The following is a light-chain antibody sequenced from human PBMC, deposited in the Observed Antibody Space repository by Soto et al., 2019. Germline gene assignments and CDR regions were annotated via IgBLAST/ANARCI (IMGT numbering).Light chain of an antibody. V-gene: IGKV1-5*03. CDR2: KTS. CDR3: QHYNDYSWT. J-gene: IGKJ1*01. CDR1: QSISIW. Sequence: DIHMTQSPSTLSASAGDRVTITCRASQSISIWLAWYQQKPGKAPNLLIYKTSSLESGVPSRFSGSGSGTEFTLTISSLQPDDFATYYCQHYNDYSWTFGQGTKVEIK.